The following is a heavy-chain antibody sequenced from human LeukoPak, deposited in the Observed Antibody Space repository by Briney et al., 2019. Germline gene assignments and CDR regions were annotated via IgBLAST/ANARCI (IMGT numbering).Heavy chain of an antibody. Sequence: ASVKVSCKASGYTFTSYGISWVRQAPGQGLEWMGWISAYSGNTNYAQKFQGRVTMTRDTSTSTVYMELSSLRSEDTAVYYCARDGGDYGGNFFDYWGQGTLVTVSS. J-gene: IGHJ4*02. CDR3: ARDGGDYGGNFFDY. CDR2: ISAYSGNT. CDR1: GYTFTSYG. V-gene: IGHV1-18*01. D-gene: IGHD4-23*01.